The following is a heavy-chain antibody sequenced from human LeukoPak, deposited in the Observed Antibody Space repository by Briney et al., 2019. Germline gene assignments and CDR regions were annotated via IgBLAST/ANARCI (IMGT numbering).Heavy chain of an antibody. CDR3: ARARDEWLSGVGDYYYYGMDV. D-gene: IGHD3-3*01. CDR1: GGSISSGDYY. J-gene: IGHJ6*02. V-gene: IGHV4-30-4*01. Sequence: AQTLSLTCTVSGGSISSGDYYWSWIRQPPGRGLEWFGYIFYSGSTYYNPSLKSRVTISVDTSKNQFSLKLSSVTAAYTAVYYCARARDEWLSGVGDYYYYGMDVWGQGTTVTVTS. CDR2: IFYSGST.